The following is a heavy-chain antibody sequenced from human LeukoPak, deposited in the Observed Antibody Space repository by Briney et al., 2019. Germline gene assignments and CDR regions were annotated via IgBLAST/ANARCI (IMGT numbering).Heavy chain of an antibody. CDR3: ARGDSSGYYYY. CDR1: GGTFSSYA. J-gene: IGHJ4*02. Sequence: SVKVSCKASGGTFSSYAISWVRQAPGQGLEWMGRIIPILGIANYAQKFQGRVTITADKSTSTACMELSSLRSEDTAVYYCARGDSSGYYYYWGQGTLVTVSS. D-gene: IGHD3-22*01. V-gene: IGHV1-69*04. CDR2: IIPILGIA.